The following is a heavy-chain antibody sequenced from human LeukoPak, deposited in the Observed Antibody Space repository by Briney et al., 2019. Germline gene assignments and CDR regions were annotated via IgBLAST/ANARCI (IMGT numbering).Heavy chain of an antibody. V-gene: IGHV3-15*01. CDR1: GFTFNKAW. J-gene: IGHJ5*01. D-gene: IGHD5-24*01. Sequence: GGSLTLSCAASGFTFNKAWMNWVRQAPGKGLEWVGRVKSKSRATDYAAPVKGRFTISRDDSKDTVSLHMSNLKVEDTALYYCLTQRQWLGDSWGQGTLVTVSS. CDR3: LTQRQWLGDS. CDR2: VKSKSRAT.